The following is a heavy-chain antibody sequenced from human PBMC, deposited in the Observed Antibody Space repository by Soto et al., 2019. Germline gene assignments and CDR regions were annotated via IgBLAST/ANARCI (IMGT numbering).Heavy chain of an antibody. Sequence: SEALSLTCPVSGCSISSGGYYWSWIRQHPGKGLEWIGYIYYSGSTYYNPSLKSRVTISVDTSKNQFSLKLSSVTAADTAVYYCARVTVTRTYYFDYWGQGTLVPVSS. CDR2: IYYSGST. J-gene: IGHJ4*02. CDR1: GCSISSGGYY. V-gene: IGHV4-31*03. D-gene: IGHD4-17*01. CDR3: ARVTVTRTYYFDY.